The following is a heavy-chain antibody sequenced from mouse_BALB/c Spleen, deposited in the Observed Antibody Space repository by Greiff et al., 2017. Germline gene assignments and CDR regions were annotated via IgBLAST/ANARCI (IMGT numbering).Heavy chain of an antibody. CDR3: ASEVGY. CDR2: IYPGSGST. J-gene: IGHJ2*01. CDR1: GYNFTSYW. V-gene: IGHV1-55*01. D-gene: IGHD1-1*02. Sequence: QVQLKQPGAELVKPGTSVKLSCKASGYNFTSYWINWVKLRPGQGLEWIGDIYPGSGSTNYNEKFKSKATLTVDTSSSTAYMQLSSLASEDSALYYCASEVGYWGQGTTLTVSS.